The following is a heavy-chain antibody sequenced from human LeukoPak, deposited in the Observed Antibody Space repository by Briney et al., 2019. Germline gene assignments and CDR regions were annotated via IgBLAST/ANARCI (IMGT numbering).Heavy chain of an antibody. D-gene: IGHD5-24*01. CDR3: ARLGDAYNLLLDY. CDR1: GGSISSSNYY. V-gene: IGHV4-39*01. Sequence: SETLSLTCTVSGGSISSSNYYWAWIRQPPGKGLEWIGSIYYSGSTYYNPSLRSRLTMSVDTSKNQLSLRLTSVTAADTAVYYCARLGDAYNLLLDYWGQGTLVTVSS. J-gene: IGHJ4*02. CDR2: IYYSGST.